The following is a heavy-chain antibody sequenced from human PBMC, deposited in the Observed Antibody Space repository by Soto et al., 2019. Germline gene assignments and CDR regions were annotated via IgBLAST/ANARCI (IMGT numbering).Heavy chain of an antibody. CDR2: ISYDGRVK. Sequence: QVQLVESGGGVVQPGRSLSLSCAASGFTFSDYPMHWVRQAPGKGLEWVAVISYDGRVKYYVDSVKGRFTISRDASKNTLYLQMNSLRVDDTAVSYCGIDFIVGAPDYFDYWGQGTLVTVSP. J-gene: IGHJ4*02. V-gene: IGHV3-30*04. CDR3: GIDFIVGAPDYFDY. D-gene: IGHD1-26*01. CDR1: GFTFSDYP.